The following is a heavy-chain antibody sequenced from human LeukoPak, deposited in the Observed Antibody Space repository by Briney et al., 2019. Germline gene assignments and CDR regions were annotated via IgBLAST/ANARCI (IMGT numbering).Heavy chain of an antibody. Sequence: SQTLSLTCAISGDSVSSNSAAWNWIRKSPSRGLEWLGRTYYRSKWYNDYAVSVKSRITINPDTSKNQFSLQLNSVTPEDTAVYYCARGNSYVIAAAGTWDVWGKGTTVTVSS. D-gene: IGHD6-13*01. CDR1: GDSVSSNSAA. V-gene: IGHV6-1*01. CDR2: TYYRSKWYN. J-gene: IGHJ6*04. CDR3: ARGNSYVIAAAGTWDV.